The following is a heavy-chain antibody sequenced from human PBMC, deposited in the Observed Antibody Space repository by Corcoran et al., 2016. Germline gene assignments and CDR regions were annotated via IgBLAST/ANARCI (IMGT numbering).Heavy chain of an antibody. CDR2: ISYDGSNK. CDR1: GFTFSSYG. Sequence: QVQLVESGGGVVQPGRSLRLSCAASGFTFSSYGMHWVRQAPGKGLEWVAVISYDGSNKYYADSVKGRFTISRDNSKNTLYLQMNSLRAEDTAGYYWAKAFGLLWFGDYGMDVWGQGTTVTVSS. J-gene: IGHJ6*02. V-gene: IGHV3-30*18. D-gene: IGHD3-10*01. CDR3: AKAFGLLWFGDYGMDV.